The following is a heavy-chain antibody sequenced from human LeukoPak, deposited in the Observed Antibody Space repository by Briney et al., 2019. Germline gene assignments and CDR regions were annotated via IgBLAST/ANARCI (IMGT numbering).Heavy chain of an antibody. Sequence: ASVKVSCKASGYTFTSYDIKWVRQATGQGREWMGWMNPNSGNTGYAQKFQGRVTMTRNTSISTAYMELSSLRSEDMAVYYCARVYSSGWLRTYYYYGMDVWGQGTTVTVSS. CDR2: MNPNSGNT. CDR1: GYTFTSYD. CDR3: ARVYSSGWLRTYYYYGMDV. J-gene: IGHJ6*02. V-gene: IGHV1-8*01. D-gene: IGHD6-19*01.